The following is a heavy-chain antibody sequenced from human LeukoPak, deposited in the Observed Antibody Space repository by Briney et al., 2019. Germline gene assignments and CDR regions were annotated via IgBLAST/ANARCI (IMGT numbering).Heavy chain of an antibody. CDR1: GGSISSYY. Sequence: SETLSLTCTVSGGSISSYYWSWIRQPPGKGLEWIGYIYYSGSTNYNPSLKSRVTISVDTSKNQFSLKLSSVTAADTAVYYCAGVRGYFDYWGQGTLVTVSS. D-gene: IGHD4-23*01. J-gene: IGHJ4*02. CDR2: IYYSGST. V-gene: IGHV4-59*01. CDR3: AGVRGYFDY.